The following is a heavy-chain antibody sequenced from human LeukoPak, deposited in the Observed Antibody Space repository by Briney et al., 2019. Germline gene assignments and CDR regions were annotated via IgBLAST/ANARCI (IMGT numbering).Heavy chain of an antibody. Sequence: SETLSLTCTVSGDSISSYYWSWIRQPAGKGLEWIGRIYTSGNTNYNPSLKSRVTMSVDTSKNQFSLKLSSVTAADTAVYYCARGHFTLIRGPYNWFDPWGQGTLVIVSS. CDR3: ARGHFTLIRGPYNWFDP. CDR1: GDSISSYY. D-gene: IGHD3-10*01. CDR2: IYTSGNT. J-gene: IGHJ5*02. V-gene: IGHV4-4*07.